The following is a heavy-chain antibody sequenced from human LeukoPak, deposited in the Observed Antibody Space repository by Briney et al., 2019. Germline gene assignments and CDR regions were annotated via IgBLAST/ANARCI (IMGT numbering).Heavy chain of an antibody. CDR3: ARDFGGYSYGTFDY. CDR1: GGSISSYY. J-gene: IGHJ4*02. CDR2: IYYSGST. D-gene: IGHD5-18*01. Sequence: PSETLSLTCTVSGGSISSYYWSWIRQPPGKGLEWIGYIYYSGSTNYNPSLKSRVTISVDTSKNQFSLKLSSVTAADTAVYYCARDFGGYSYGTFDYWGQGTLVTVSS. V-gene: IGHV4-59*01.